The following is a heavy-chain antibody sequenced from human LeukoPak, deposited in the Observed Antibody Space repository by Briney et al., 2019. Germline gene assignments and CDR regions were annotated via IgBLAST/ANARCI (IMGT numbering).Heavy chain of an antibody. CDR3: ARDRWYSSSPGLDAFDI. J-gene: IGHJ3*02. Sequence: GRSLRLSCAASGFTFSSYGMHWVRQAPGKGLEWVAVISYDGSNKYYADSVKGRFTISRDNSKNTLYLQMNSLRAEDTAVYYCARDRWYSSSPGLDAFDIWGQGTMVTVSS. CDR2: ISYDGSNK. D-gene: IGHD6-6*01. CDR1: GFTFSSYG. V-gene: IGHV3-30*03.